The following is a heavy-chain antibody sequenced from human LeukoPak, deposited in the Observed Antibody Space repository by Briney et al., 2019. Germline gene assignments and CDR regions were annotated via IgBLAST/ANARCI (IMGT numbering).Heavy chain of an antibody. D-gene: IGHD2-2*01. V-gene: IGHV1-8*01. CDR1: GYTFTSYD. Sequence: ASVKVCCKASGYTFTSYDINWVRQATGQGLAWMGWMNPNSGNTGYAQKFQGRVTMTRNTSISTAYMELSSVRSEDTAVYYCARVIVVVPAAKIWFDPWGQGTLVTVSS. CDR2: MNPNSGNT. CDR3: ARVIVVVPAAKIWFDP. J-gene: IGHJ5*02.